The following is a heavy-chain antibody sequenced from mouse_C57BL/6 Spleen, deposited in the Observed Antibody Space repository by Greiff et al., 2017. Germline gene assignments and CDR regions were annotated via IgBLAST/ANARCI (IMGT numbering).Heavy chain of an antibody. CDR1: GYTFTSYW. Sequence: QVHVKQSGAELAKPGASVKLSCKASGYTFTSYWMHWVKQRPGQGLEWIGYINPSSGYTKYNQKFKDKATLTADKSSSTAYMQLSSLTYEDSAVYYCARDRDGYLFDVWGTGTTVTVSS. D-gene: IGHD2-3*01. J-gene: IGHJ1*03. CDR2: INPSSGYT. CDR3: ARDRDGYLFDV. V-gene: IGHV1-7*01.